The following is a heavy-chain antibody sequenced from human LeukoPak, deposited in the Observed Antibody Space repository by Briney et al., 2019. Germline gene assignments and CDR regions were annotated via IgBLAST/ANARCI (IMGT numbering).Heavy chain of an antibody. CDR2: IIGSGGST. V-gene: IGHV3-23*01. Sequence: GGSLRLSCAASGFTFSTYAMSWVRQAPGKGLEWVSAIIGSGGSTYYADSVKGRFTISRDNSKNTLYLQMDSLRAEDTAVYYCAKDQCTSTSCYKGDYWGQGTLVTVSS. J-gene: IGHJ4*02. D-gene: IGHD2-2*02. CDR1: GFTFSTYA. CDR3: AKDQCTSTSCYKGDY.